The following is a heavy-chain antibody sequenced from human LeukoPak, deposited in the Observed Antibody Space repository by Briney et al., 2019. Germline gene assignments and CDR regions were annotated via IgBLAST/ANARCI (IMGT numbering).Heavy chain of an antibody. J-gene: IGHJ4*02. D-gene: IGHD3-22*01. Sequence: ASVKVSCNGSGYTLTELSIHWVRQAPGKGLEWRGGFDPEDGEYLYAQKFQGRVTMTEDTSTDTAYMELSSLRSDDTAVFYCATVGQDFDASSYYFDYWGQGTLVTVSS. CDR1: GYTLTELS. CDR2: FDPEDGEY. CDR3: ATVGQDFDASSYYFDY. V-gene: IGHV1-24*01.